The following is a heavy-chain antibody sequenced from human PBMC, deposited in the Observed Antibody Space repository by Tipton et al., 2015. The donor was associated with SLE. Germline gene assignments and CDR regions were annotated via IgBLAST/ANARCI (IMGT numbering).Heavy chain of an antibody. D-gene: IGHD1-1*01. CDR3: AAENDQTQPAFDI. J-gene: IGHJ3*02. V-gene: IGHV1-58*02. Sequence: QLVQSGAEVKKPGTSVKVSCKASGFTFTSSAMQWVRQARGQRLEWIGWIVVGSGNTNYAQKFQERVTITRDMSTSTAYLELSSLRSEDTAVYYCAAENDQTQPAFDIWGQGTMVTVSS. CDR1: GFTFTSSA. CDR2: IVVGSGNT.